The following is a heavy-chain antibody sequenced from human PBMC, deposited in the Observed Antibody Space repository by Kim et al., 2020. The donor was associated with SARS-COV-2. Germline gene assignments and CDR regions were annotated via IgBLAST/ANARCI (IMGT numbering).Heavy chain of an antibody. CDR2: INAGNGNT. V-gene: IGHV1-3*01. Sequence: ASVKVSCKASGYTFTSYAMHWVRQAPGQRLEWMGWINAGNGNTKYSQKFQGRVTITRDTSASTAYMELSSLRSEDTAVYYCARAITMVQGVMGYWGQGTLVTVSS. J-gene: IGHJ4*02. CDR1: GYTFTSYA. CDR3: ARAITMVQGVMGY. D-gene: IGHD3-10*01.